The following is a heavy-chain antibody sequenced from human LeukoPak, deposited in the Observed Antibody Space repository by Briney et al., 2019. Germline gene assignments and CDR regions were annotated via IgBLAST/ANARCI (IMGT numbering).Heavy chain of an antibody. V-gene: IGHV4-59*08. CDR3: ARIDRAVAGTIDY. D-gene: IGHD6-19*01. CDR1: GGSISSYF. J-gene: IGHJ4*02. CDR2: IYYSGST. Sequence: SETLSLACTVSGGSISSYFWSWIRQPPGKGLEWIGYIYYSGSTNYNPSLKSRVTMSVDTSKNQFSLKLSSVTAADTAVYYCARIDRAVAGTIDYWGQGTLVTVSS.